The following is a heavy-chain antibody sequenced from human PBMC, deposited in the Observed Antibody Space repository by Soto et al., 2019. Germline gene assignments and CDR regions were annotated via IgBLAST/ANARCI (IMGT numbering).Heavy chain of an antibody. Sequence: GESLKISCKGSGYSLTSYWIGWMRQTPGKGLEWMGMIYLGDSNIRYSPSFEGQVTISADKSITTAYLQWSSLKASDTAMYYCARQSYCSSTSCYTVDSWGQGTLVTVSS. CDR1: GYSLTSYW. CDR3: ARQSYCSSTSCYTVDS. V-gene: IGHV5-51*01. J-gene: IGHJ4*02. CDR2: IYLGDSNI. D-gene: IGHD2-2*02.